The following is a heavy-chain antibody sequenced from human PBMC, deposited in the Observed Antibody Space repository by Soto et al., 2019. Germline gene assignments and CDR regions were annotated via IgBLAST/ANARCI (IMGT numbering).Heavy chain of an antibody. CDR3: ARAEPYYGDYVGFDY. V-gene: IGHV3-64*01. CDR1: GCTFSSYA. CDR2: ISSNGGST. J-gene: IGHJ4*02. Sequence: TGRSLRLSCAASGCTFSSYAMHWVSQAPGKGLEYVSAISSNGGSTYYANSVKGRFTISRDNSKNTLYLQMGSLRAEDMAVYYCARAEPYYGDYVGFDYWGQGTLVTVSS. D-gene: IGHD4-17*01.